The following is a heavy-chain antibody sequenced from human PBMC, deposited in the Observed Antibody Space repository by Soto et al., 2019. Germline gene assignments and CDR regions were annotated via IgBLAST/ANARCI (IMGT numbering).Heavy chain of an antibody. V-gene: IGHV4-39*01. Sequence: SETLSLTCTVSGGSMKSSTYYWGWIRQPPEKGLEWIGSIHHSGSTYYVPSLKSRLTMYADTSKNQFSLNLSSVTAADTAVYFCARGIYDFWSGLYGLDVWGQGATVTVS. CDR1: GGSMKSSTYY. J-gene: IGHJ6*02. CDR3: ARGIYDFWSGLYGLDV. D-gene: IGHD3-3*01. CDR2: IHHSGST.